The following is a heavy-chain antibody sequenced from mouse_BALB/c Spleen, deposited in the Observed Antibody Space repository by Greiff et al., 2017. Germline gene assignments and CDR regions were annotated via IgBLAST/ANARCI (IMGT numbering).Heavy chain of an antibody. V-gene: IGHV1S29*02. CDR2: IYPYNGGT. Sequence: EVQLQESGPELVKPGASVKISCKASGYTFTDYNMHWVKQSHGKSLEWIGYIYPYNGGTGYNQKFKSKATLTVDNSSSTAYMELRSLTSEDSAVYYCARGDYGNYNYAMDYWGQGTSVTVSS. D-gene: IGHD2-1*01. CDR3: ARGDYGNYNYAMDY. J-gene: IGHJ4*01. CDR1: GYTFTDYN.